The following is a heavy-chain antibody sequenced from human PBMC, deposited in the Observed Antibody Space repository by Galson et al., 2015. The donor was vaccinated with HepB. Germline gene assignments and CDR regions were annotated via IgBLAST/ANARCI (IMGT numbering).Heavy chain of an antibody. CDR3: ARHKDSGWYGYFDY. J-gene: IGHJ4*02. Sequence: TLSLTCTVSGGSISSYYWSWIRQPPGKGLEWIGYIYYSGSTNYNPSLKSRVTISVDTSKNQFSLKLSSVTAADTAVYYCARHKDSGWYGYFDYWGQGTLVTVSS. V-gene: IGHV4-59*08. D-gene: IGHD6-19*01. CDR1: GGSISSYY. CDR2: IYYSGST.